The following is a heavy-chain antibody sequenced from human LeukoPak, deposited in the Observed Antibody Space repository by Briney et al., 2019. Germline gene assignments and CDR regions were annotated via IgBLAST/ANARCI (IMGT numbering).Heavy chain of an antibody. CDR3: ARDGARGYDMDV. D-gene: IGHD3-10*01. J-gene: IGHJ6*02. V-gene: IGHV3-11*06. CDR2: ISGSSSDT. CDR1: GFTFSDYY. Sequence: GGSLRLSCAASGFTFSDYYMNWIRQAPGKGLEYISYISGSSSDTNYADSVEGRFTISRDNAKNSLYLQMNSLRAEDTAVYYCARDGARGYDMDVWGQGTTVIVSS.